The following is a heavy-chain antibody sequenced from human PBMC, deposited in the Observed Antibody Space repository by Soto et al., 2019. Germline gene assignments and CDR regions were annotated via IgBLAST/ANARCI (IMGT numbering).Heavy chain of an antibody. J-gene: IGHJ4*02. CDR3: ARAKRMYDFWSGYYSDY. CDR1: GGSFSGYY. V-gene: IGHV4-34*01. D-gene: IGHD3-3*01. Sequence: SETLSLTCAVYGGSFSGYYWSWIRQPPGKGLEWIGEINHSGSTNYNPSLKSRVTISVDTSKNQFSLKLSSVTAADTAVYYCARAKRMYDFWSGYYSDYWCQATLLTGFS. CDR2: INHSGST.